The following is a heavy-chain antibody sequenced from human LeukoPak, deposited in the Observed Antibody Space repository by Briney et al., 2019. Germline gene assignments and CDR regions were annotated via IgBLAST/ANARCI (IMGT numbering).Heavy chain of an antibody. D-gene: IGHD3-22*01. CDR1: GGPFSGYY. J-gene: IGHJ4*02. CDR2: INHSGSP. CDR3: ARGFDSSGYYIFDY. V-gene: IGHV4-34*01. Sequence: TETLSLTCAVYGGPFSGYYWSWIRQPPGKGLEWIGEINHSGSPNYNPSLKSRVTISVDTSKTQFSLKLSSVSAADTAVYYGARGFDSSGYYIFDYWGQGTLVTVSS.